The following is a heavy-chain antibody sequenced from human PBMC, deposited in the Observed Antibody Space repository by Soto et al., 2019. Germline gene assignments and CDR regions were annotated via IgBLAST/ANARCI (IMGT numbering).Heavy chain of an antibody. V-gene: IGHV4-34*01. CDR3: GRGYGRNFDY. CDR2: INHSGST. D-gene: IGHD3-10*01. Sequence: PSETLSLTCTVYGGSFSGYYWNWIRQPPGKGLEWIGEINHSGSTNYNPSLKSRVTISVDTSKNQFSLKLSSVTAADTAVNYCGRGYGRNFDYWGQGTLVTVSP. J-gene: IGHJ4*02. CDR1: GGSFSGYY.